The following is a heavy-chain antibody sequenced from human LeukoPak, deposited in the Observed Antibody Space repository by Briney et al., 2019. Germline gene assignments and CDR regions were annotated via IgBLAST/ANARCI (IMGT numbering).Heavy chain of an antibody. CDR2: INTHSGDT. Sequence: ASVKVSCTASGYTFASFGITWVRQAPGQGLEWMGWINTHSGDTNYAQKLQGRVTMTTDTSTSTAYMELRSLRSDDTAVYYCARDGYRLSGYFYYMDVWGKGTTVTVSS. D-gene: IGHD2-2*03. CDR3: ARDGYRLSGYFYYMDV. CDR1: GYTFASFG. V-gene: IGHV1-18*01. J-gene: IGHJ6*03.